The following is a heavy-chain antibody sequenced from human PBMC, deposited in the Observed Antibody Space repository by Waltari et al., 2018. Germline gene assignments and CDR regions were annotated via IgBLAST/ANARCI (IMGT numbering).Heavy chain of an antibody. CDR3: ARAGDIGVVVAEITEYFQH. CDR2: IIPILGTA. V-gene: IGHV1-69*11. Sequence: QVQLVQSGAEVKKPGSSVKVSCKASGGTFSSYAISWVRQAPGQGLEWMGGIIPILGTANYGQKFQGRGTITADESTSTAFMELGSLRSEDTAVYYCARAGDIGVVVAEITEYFQHWGPGTLVTVSS. D-gene: IGHD2-15*01. CDR1: GGTFSSYA. J-gene: IGHJ1*01.